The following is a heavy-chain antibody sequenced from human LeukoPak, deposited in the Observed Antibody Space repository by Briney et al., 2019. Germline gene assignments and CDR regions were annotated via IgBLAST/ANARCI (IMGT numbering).Heavy chain of an antibody. Sequence: ASVKVSCKASGYTFTSYYMHWVRQAPGQGLEWMGIINPSGGSTSYAQKFQGRVTMTRDKSTSTAYMELSSLRSEDTAVYYCARDDYGGNSFPEYYFDYWGQGTLVTVPS. CDR1: GYTFTSYY. V-gene: IGHV1-46*01. D-gene: IGHD4-23*01. CDR2: INPSGGST. J-gene: IGHJ4*02. CDR3: ARDDYGGNSFPEYYFDY.